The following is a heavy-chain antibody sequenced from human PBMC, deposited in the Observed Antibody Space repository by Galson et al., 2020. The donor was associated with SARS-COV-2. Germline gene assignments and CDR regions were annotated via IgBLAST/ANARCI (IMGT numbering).Heavy chain of an antibody. CDR1: GFTFSSYS. D-gene: IGHD6-13*01. J-gene: IGHJ6*02. Sequence: GESLKISCAASGFTFSSYSMNWVRQAPGKGLEWVSSISSSSSYIYYADSVKGRFTISRDNAKNSLYLQMNSLRAEDTAVYYCASSQLVLGYYYGMDVWGQGTTVTVSS. CDR2: ISSSSSYI. CDR3: ASSQLVLGYYYGMDV. V-gene: IGHV3-21*01.